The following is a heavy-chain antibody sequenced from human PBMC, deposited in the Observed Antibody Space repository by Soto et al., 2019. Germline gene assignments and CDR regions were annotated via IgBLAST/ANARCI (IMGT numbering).Heavy chain of an antibody. Sequence: GASVKVSCKASGYTFTSYGISWVRQAPGQGLEWMGWISAYNGNTNYAQKLQGRVTMTTDTSTSTAYMELRSLRSDDTAVYYCARICSARIAAAGFCYYYGMDVWGQGTTVTVSS. V-gene: IGHV1-18*01. CDR1: GYTFTSYG. J-gene: IGHJ6*02. CDR3: ARICSARIAAAGFCYYYGMDV. D-gene: IGHD6-13*01. CDR2: ISAYNGNT.